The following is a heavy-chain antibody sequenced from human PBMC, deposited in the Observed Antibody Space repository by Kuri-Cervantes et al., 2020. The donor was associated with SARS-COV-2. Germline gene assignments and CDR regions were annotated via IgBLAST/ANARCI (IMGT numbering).Heavy chain of an antibody. CDR1: GDSISPYY. V-gene: IGHV4-59*01. CDR2: IYYSGSV. J-gene: IGHJ6*02. D-gene: IGHD2-15*01. Sequence: SETLSLTCSVSGDSISPYYWTWIRQPPGKGLEWIGHIYYSGSVNYNPSLMSRLTISVDKSKNQVSLKLTSVTAADTAVYYCARLAAAFYGMDVWGQGTTVTVSS. CDR3: ARLAAAFYGMDV.